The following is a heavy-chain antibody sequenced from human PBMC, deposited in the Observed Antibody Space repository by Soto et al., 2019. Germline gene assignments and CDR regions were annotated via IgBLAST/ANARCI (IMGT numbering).Heavy chain of an antibody. CDR2: INPSGGST. V-gene: IGHV1-46*03. Sequence: QVQLVQSGAEVKKPGASVKVSCKASGYTFTSYYMHWVRQAPGQGLEWMGIINPSGGSTSYAQKFQGRVTMTRDTSTSTVYMELSSLRSEDTAVYYCARSNVLVWFGDLTFDYWGQGTLVTVSS. CDR3: ARSNVLVWFGDLTFDY. J-gene: IGHJ4*02. CDR1: GYTFTSYY. D-gene: IGHD3-10*01.